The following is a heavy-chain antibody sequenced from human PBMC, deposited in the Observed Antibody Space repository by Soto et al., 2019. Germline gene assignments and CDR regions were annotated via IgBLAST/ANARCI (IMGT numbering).Heavy chain of an antibody. CDR2: IIPSYGTT. J-gene: IGHJ6*02. D-gene: IGHD3-10*01. CDR1: GGTFTDFA. CDR3: AREEVAACRGQSCYAYNSGRGHFYFYGMDF. V-gene: IGHV1-69*06. Sequence: QVQLVQSGAEVMKPGSSVRVSCKASGGTFTDFAFSWVRQGPGQGFEWLGGIIPSYGTTNYAQKYQGDVTTTADISTSTVYLELTSLTSEDTAVYYCAREEVAACRGQSCYAYNSGRGHFYFYGMDFWGQGTSVTVS.